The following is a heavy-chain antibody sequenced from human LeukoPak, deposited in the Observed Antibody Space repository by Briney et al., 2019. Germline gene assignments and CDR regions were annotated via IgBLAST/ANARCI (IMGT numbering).Heavy chain of an antibody. CDR1: GFTVSSNY. CDR3: ARDFAGTTAYYYYYYMDV. V-gene: IGHV3-66*02. D-gene: IGHD1/OR15-1a*01. J-gene: IGHJ6*03. CDR2: IYSGGST. Sequence: GGSLRLSCAASGFTVSSNYMSWVRQAPGKGLEWVSVIYSGGSTYYADSVKGRFTISRDNSKNTLYLQTNSLRAEDTAVYYCARDFAGTTAYYYYYYMDVWGKGTTVTVSS.